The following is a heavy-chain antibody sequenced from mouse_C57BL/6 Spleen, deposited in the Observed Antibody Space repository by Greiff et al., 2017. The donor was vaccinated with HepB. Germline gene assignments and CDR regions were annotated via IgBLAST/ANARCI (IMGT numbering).Heavy chain of an antibody. D-gene: IGHD4-1*01. J-gene: IGHJ3*01. Sequence: DVKLVESGGGLVQPGGSMKLSCVASGFTFSNYWMNWVRQSPEKGLEWVAQIRLKSDNYATHYAESVKGRFTISRDDSKSSVYLQMNNLRAEDTGIYYCTGTGTTAYWGQGTLVTVSA. V-gene: IGHV6-3*01. CDR2: IRLKSDNYAT. CDR1: GFTFSNYW. CDR3: TGTGTTAY.